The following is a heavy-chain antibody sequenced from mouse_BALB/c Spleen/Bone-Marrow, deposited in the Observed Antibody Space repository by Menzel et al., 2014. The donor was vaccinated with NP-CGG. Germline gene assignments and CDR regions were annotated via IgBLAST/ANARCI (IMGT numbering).Heavy chain of an antibody. CDR3: ARHYGYGAMDY. J-gene: IGHJ4*01. CDR2: ISSGGGST. V-gene: IGHV5-12-1*01. CDR1: GFAFSSYD. Sequence: EVQGVESGGGLVKPGGSLKLSCAASGFAFSSYDMSWVRQTPEKRLEWVACISSGGGSTYYPDTVKGRFTISRDNAKNTLYLQMSSLKSEDTAMYYCARHYGYGAMDYWGQGTSVTVSS. D-gene: IGHD1-2*01.